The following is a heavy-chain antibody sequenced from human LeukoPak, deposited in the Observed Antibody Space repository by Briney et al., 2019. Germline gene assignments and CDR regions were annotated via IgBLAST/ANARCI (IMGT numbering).Heavy chain of an antibody. J-gene: IGHJ4*02. CDR1: GGSIDSNVYY. Sequence: SQTASLTCNVSGGSIDSNVYYWSWVRQLPGKGLEWIGYVYYTRVSYYNPSLRSRATISLDTSTSQFTLKLASVTAADTAIYYCATQYNFLFDNWGQGTLVTVSS. V-gene: IGHV4-31*03. CDR2: VYYTRVS. D-gene: IGHD1-20*01. CDR3: ATQYNFLFDN.